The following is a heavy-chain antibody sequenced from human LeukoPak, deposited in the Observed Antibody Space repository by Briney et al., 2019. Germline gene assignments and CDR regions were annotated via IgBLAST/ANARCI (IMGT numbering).Heavy chain of an antibody. V-gene: IGHV3-11*01. D-gene: IGHD1-26*01. CDR1: GFTFSDYY. J-gene: IGHJ4*02. CDR3: VKEIKKWLGAIDN. CDR2: ISSSGSTI. Sequence: PGGSLRLSCAASGFTFSDYYMSWIRQAPGKGLEWVSYISSSGSTIYYADSVKGRFTISRDNAKNSLYLQMNSLRPEDTAIYFCVKEIKKWLGAIDNWGQGTLVTVSS.